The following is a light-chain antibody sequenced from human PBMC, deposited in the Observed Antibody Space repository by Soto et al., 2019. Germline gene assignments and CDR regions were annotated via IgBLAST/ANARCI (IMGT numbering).Light chain of an antibody. CDR2: GAS. CDR1: QDIRKY. J-gene: IGKJ3*01. Sequence: DIQMTQSPSSLSASVGDRVTITCQASQDIRKYLNWYQQKPGRAPKLLIYGASNLETGVPSRFSGSGYGTDFTFAISSLQPEDIATYYCQPYDHIQPFTFGPGTKVAIK. CDR3: QPYDHIQPFT. V-gene: IGKV1-33*01.